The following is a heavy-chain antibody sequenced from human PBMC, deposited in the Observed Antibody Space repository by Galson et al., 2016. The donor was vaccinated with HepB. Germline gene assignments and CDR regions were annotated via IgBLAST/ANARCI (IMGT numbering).Heavy chain of an antibody. CDR2: MNSNSGST. CDR1: GYTFTTYY. CDR3: ARVGGTLSETTVTSYYFDY. V-gene: IGHV1-46*03. Sequence: SVKVSCKASGYTFTTYYIHWVRQAPGEGLEWMGVMNSNSGSTVYAQKLEGRVTMTRDTSTSTAYMELSSLTSGDTAVYYCARVGGTLSETTVTSYYFDYWGQGTLVTVSS. J-gene: IGHJ4*02. D-gene: IGHD4-11*01.